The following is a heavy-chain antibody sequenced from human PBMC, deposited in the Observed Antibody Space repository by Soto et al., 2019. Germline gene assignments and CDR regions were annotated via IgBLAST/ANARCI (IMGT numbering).Heavy chain of an antibody. CDR2: IYYSGST. V-gene: IGHV4-59*01. J-gene: IGHJ6*02. CDR3: ASSSIAARPANYYYYGMEV. CDR1: GGSISSYY. Sequence: PSETLSLTCTVSGGSISSYYWSWIRQPPGKGLEWIGYIYYSGSTNYNPSLKSRVTISVDTSKNQFSLKLSSVTAADTAVYYCASSSIAARPANYYYYGMEVWGQGTTVTVSS. D-gene: IGHD6-6*01.